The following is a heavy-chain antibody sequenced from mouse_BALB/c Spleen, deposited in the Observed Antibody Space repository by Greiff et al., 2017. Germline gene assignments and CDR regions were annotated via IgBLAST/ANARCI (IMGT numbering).Heavy chain of an antibody. CDR3: AYENAMDY. CDR2: ISSGSSTI. CDR1: GFTFSSFG. J-gene: IGHJ4*01. D-gene: IGHD2-14*01. V-gene: IGHV5-17*02. Sequence: EVQVVESGGGLVQPGGSRKLSCAASGFTFSSFGMHWVRQAPEKGLEWVAYISSGSSTIYYADTVKGRFTISRDNPKNTLFLQMTSLRSEDTAMYYCAYENAMDYWGQGTSVTVSS.